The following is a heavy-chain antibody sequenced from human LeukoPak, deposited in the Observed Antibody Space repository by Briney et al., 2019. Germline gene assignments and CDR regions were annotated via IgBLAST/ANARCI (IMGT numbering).Heavy chain of an antibody. CDR3: ARAGSSSWYTWFDP. J-gene: IGHJ5*02. CDR2: IYYSGST. V-gene: IGHV4-59*01. CDR1: GGSISSYY. Sequence: SETLSLTCTVSGGSISSYYWSWIRQPPGKGLEWIGYIYYSGSTNYNPSLKSRVTISVDASKNQFSLKLSSVTAADTAVYYCARAGSSSWYTWFDPWGQGTLVTVSS. D-gene: IGHD6-13*01.